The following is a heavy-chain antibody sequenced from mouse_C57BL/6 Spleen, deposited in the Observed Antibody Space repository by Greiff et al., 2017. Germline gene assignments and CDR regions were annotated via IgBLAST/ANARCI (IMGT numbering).Heavy chain of an antibody. D-gene: IGHD1-1*01. CDR1: CYPFTDYY. V-gene: IGHV1-75*01. J-gene: IGHJ4*01. CDR3: AREFYYYGSSPLYAMDY. Sequence: QVQLQQSGPELVKPGASVKISCTASCYPFTDYYINWVQQRPGPGLEWIGWIFPGSGRTYYHEQFKGKATLTVDKSYSTAYMLLSSLTSEDSAVYVCAREFYYYGSSPLYAMDYWGQGTSGTVSA. CDR2: IFPGSGRT.